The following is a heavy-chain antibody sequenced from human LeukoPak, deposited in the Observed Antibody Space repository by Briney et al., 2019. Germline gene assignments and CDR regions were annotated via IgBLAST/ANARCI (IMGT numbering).Heavy chain of an antibody. Sequence: ASVKVSCKAAGYTFTSYDINWVRQAPGQGLEWMGWMNPTSGNTGYAQKFQGRVTMTRDASSATAYMELSSLTSEDTALYYCTRMRGYTYGYWYLDLWGRGTPVTVSS. CDR2: MNPTSGNT. CDR3: TRMRGYTYGYWYLDL. CDR1: GYTFTSYD. D-gene: IGHD5-18*01. J-gene: IGHJ2*01. V-gene: IGHV1-8*01.